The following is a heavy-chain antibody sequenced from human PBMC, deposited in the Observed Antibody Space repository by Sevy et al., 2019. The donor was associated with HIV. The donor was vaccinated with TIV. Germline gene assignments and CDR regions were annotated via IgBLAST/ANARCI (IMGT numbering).Heavy chain of an antibody. Sequence: SETLSLTCSVSGGSVSNPNYYWGWIRQPPGKGLEWIGSIYYSGATSYNPSLESPVTTSVDTSNNRFSLILTSVTAADTAVYYCARSQHFSGDYADYAFDVWGQGTMVTVSS. V-gene: IGHV4-39*01. CDR3: ARSQHFSGDYADYAFDV. D-gene: IGHD4-17*01. J-gene: IGHJ3*01. CDR1: GGSVSNPNYY. CDR2: IYYSGAT.